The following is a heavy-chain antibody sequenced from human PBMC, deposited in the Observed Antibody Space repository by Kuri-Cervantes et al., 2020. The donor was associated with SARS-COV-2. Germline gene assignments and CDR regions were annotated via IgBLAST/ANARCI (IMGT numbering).Heavy chain of an antibody. V-gene: IGHV3-7*01. Sequence: GGSLRLSCAASGFTFSYYWMSWVRQAPGKGLEWVANINQDGSEKYYVGSVKGRFTISRDNAKNSLYLQMNSLRAEDTAVCYCAREGNEDAFETWGQGTRVTVSS. CDR2: INQDGSEK. CDR3: AREGNEDAFET. J-gene: IGHJ3*02. CDR1: GFTFSYYW.